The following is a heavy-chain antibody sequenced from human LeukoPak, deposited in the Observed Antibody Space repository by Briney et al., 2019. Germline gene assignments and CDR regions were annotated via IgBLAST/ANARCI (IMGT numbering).Heavy chain of an antibody. CDR2: INWNGGST. J-gene: IGHJ5*02. V-gene: IGHV3-20*04. CDR3: ARVSLTDNWFDP. Sequence: GGSLRLSCAASGFTFSNYWMSWVRQAPGKGLEWVSGINWNGGSTGYADSVKGRLTISRDNAKNSLYLQMNSLRAEDTALYYCARVSLTDNWFDPWGQGTLVTVSS. CDR1: GFTFSNYW.